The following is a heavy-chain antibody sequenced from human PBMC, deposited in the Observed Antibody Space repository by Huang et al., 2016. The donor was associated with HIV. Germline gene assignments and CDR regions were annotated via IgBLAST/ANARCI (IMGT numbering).Heavy chain of an antibody. Sequence: EVILVESGGGVVRPGGSLRLSWAISGFTLDDYGMSWVRQAPGKGVEVVSGMHWNGERASYADSGKGRFTVSKDNANNSLFLQMNSLRAEDTALYYCARGYNFWSGYYTDKYYMDVWGKGTTVVVSS. J-gene: IGHJ6*03. CDR2: MHWNGERA. CDR3: ARGYNFWSGYYTDKYYMDV. V-gene: IGHV3-20*04. D-gene: IGHD3-3*01. CDR1: GFTLDDYG.